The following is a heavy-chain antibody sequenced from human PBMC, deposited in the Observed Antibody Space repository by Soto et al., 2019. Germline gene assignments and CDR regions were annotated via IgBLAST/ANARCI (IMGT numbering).Heavy chain of an antibody. J-gene: IGHJ6*02. V-gene: IGHV1-18*04. CDR2: ISGYNGNT. CDR1: GYTFTNYG. CDR3: ARDREYYYDSSGNYYYHYGMDV. Sequence: SGAEVKKPGASVKVSCKASGYTFTNYGISWVRQAPGQGLEWMGWISGYNGNTKYAQKFQGRVTMTTDTPTNTAYMELRRLRSDDTAVYYCARDREYYYDSSGNYYYHYGMDVWGQGTTVTVS. D-gene: IGHD3-22*01.